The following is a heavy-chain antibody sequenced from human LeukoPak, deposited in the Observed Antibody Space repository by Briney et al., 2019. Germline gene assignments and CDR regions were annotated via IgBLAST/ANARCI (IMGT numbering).Heavy chain of an antibody. CDR1: GFTFSSYG. CDR2: IRYDGSNK. D-gene: IGHD4-17*01. CDR3: ARSYDDYGHPRGDY. Sequence: PGGSLRLSCAASGFTFSSYGMHWVRQAPGKGLEWVAFIRYDGSNKYYADSVKGRFTISRDNSKNTLYLQMNSLRAEDTAVYYCARSYDDYGHPRGDYWGQGTLVTVSS. J-gene: IGHJ4*02. V-gene: IGHV3-30*02.